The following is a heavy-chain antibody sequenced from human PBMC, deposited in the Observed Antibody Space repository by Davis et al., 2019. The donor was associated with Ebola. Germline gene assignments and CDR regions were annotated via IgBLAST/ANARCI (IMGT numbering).Heavy chain of an antibody. Sequence: PSETLSLTCGVYGGSFSGYYWSWIRQPPGKGLEWIGEINHSGSTNYNPSLKSRVTMSVDTSKNQFSLKLSSVTAADTAVYYCARGRGSTSWFDPWGQGTLVSVSS. CDR2: INHSGST. CDR1: GGSFSGYY. CDR3: ARGRGSTSWFDP. J-gene: IGHJ5*02. V-gene: IGHV4-34*01. D-gene: IGHD2-2*01.